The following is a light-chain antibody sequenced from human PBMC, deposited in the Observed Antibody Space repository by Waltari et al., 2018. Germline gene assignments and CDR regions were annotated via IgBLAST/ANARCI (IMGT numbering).Light chain of an antibody. CDR2: TAA. CDR3: QQYNSYSATWT. Sequence: DIQMTQSPSTLSAYVGDRVTITGRASPSISRLLALYQQKPGKAPKLLIYTAANLHSGVPSRVSGSGSGTEFTLTISSLQPDDSATYYCQQYNSYSATWTFGQGTKVEIK. V-gene: IGKV1-5*03. CDR1: PSISRL. J-gene: IGKJ1*01.